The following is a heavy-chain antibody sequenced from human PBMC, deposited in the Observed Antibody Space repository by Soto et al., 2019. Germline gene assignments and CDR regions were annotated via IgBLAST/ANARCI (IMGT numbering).Heavy chain of an antibody. CDR2: INPNSGGT. CDR3: ARDRGGFSGWPHSFDY. V-gene: IGHV1-2*04. CDR1: GYTFTGYY. Sequence: QVQLVQSGAEVKKPGASVKVSCKASGYTFTGYYMHWVRQAPGQGLEWMGWINPNSGGTNYAQKFQGWVTMTRDTSISTAYMELSRLRSDDTAVYYCARDRGGFSGWPHSFDYWGQGTLVTVSS. J-gene: IGHJ4*02. D-gene: IGHD6-19*01.